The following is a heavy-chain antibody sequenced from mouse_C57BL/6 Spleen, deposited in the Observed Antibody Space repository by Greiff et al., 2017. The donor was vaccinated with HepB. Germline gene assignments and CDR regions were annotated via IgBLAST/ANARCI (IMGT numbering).Heavy chain of an antibody. Sequence: EADGGLVQPKGSLKLSCAASGFSFNTYAMNWVRQAPGKGLEWVARIRSKSNNYATYYADSVKDRFTISRDDSESMLYLQMNNLKTEDTAMYYCVRDGYYFDYWGQGTTLTVSS. D-gene: IGHD2-3*01. CDR3: VRDGYYFDY. CDR1: GFSFNTYA. CDR2: IRSKSNNYAT. V-gene: IGHV10-1*01. J-gene: IGHJ2*01.